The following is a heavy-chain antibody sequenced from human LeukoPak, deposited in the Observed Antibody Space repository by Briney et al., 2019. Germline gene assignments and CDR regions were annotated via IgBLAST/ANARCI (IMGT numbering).Heavy chain of an antibody. CDR1: GFTFSSTW. CDR2: IKQDGSEK. CDR3: ARHGVVPAAIYYYYMDV. D-gene: IGHD2-2*02. V-gene: IGHV3-7*01. Sequence: GGSLRLSCAASGFTFSSTWMSWVRQAPGKGLEWVANIKQDGSEKYYVDSVKGRFTVSRDNAKNSLYLQMNSLRAEDTAVYYCARHGVVPAAIYYYYMDVWGKGTTVTVSS. J-gene: IGHJ6*03.